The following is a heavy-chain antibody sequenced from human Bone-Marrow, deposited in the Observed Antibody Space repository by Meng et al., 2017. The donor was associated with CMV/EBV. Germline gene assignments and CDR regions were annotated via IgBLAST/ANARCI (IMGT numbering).Heavy chain of an antibody. Sequence: GESLKISCAASGFTFDDYGMSWVRQAPGKGLEWVSAISGSGGSTYYADSVKGRFTISRDNSKNTLYLQMNSLRAEDTAVYYCAKEGDSSFFSYYDGMGVWGKGNPGHRLL. V-gene: IGHV3-23*01. CDR2: ISGSGGST. CDR1: GFTFDDYG. D-gene: IGHD6-19*01. J-gene: IGHJ6*04. CDR3: AKEGDSSFFSYYDGMGV.